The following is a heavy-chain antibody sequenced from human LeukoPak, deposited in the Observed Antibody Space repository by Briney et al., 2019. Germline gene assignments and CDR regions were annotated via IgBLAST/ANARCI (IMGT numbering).Heavy chain of an antibody. Sequence: ASVKVSCKASGYTFTSYGISWVRQAPGQGLEWMGWISAYNGNTNYAQKLQGRVTMTTDTSTSTAYMELRSLRSDDTAVYYCAREQDCGGDCYGGEFDYWGQGTLVTVSS. CDR3: AREQDCGGDCYGGEFDY. CDR1: GYTFTSYG. CDR2: ISAYNGNT. J-gene: IGHJ4*02. D-gene: IGHD2-21*02. V-gene: IGHV1-18*01.